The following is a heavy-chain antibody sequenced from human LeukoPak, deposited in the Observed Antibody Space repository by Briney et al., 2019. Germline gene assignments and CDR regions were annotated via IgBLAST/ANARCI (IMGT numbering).Heavy chain of an antibody. Sequence: PSETLSLTCTVSGGSISSYYWSWTRQPPGKGLEWIGYIYYSGSTNYNPSLKSRVTISVDTSKNQFSLKLSSVTAADTAVYYCARVYGGIAAEGGFDYWGQGTLVTVSS. V-gene: IGHV4-59*01. D-gene: IGHD6-25*01. J-gene: IGHJ4*02. CDR2: IYYSGST. CDR3: ARVYGGIAAEGGFDY. CDR1: GGSISSYY.